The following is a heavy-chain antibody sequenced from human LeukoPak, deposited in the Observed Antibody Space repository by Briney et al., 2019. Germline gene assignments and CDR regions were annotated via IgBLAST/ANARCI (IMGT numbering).Heavy chain of an antibody. Sequence: GGSLRLSCAASGFTFSDYYMSWIRQAPGKGLEWVSYISSSGSTIYYADAVKGRFTISRDNAKNSLYLQMNSLRAEGTAVYYCASGPGPYYDSSGYSGAFDIWGQGTMVTVSS. V-gene: IGHV3-11*01. CDR2: ISSSGSTI. D-gene: IGHD3-22*01. CDR1: GFTFSDYY. CDR3: ASGPGPYYDSSGYSGAFDI. J-gene: IGHJ3*02.